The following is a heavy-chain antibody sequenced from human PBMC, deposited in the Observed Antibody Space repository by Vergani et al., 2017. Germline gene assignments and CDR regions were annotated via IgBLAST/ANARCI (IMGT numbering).Heavy chain of an antibody. CDR3: ARGRWDAFDI. CDR1: GGSISSYY. Sequence: QVQLQQWGAGLVRPSESLSLTCTVSGGSISSYYWSWIRQPPGKGLEWIGYIYHSGSTNYNLSLKSRVTISVDTSKKQFSLKLSSVTAADTAVYYCARGRWDAFDIWGQGTMVTVSS. CDR2: IYHSGST. D-gene: IGHD4-23*01. V-gene: IGHV4-59*01. J-gene: IGHJ3*02.